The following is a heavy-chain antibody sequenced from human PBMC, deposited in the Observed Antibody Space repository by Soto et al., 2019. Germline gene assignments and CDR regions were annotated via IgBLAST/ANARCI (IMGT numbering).Heavy chain of an antibody. CDR2: ISSSGSTI. V-gene: IGHV3-11*01. D-gene: IGHD1-1*01. CDR3: ARSERGGAFDI. Sequence: VGFLRLSCAASGFTFSDYYMSWIRQAPGKGLEWVSYISSSGSTIYYADSVKGRFTISRDNAKNSLYLQMNSLRAEDTAVYYCARSERGGAFDIWGQGTMVTVSS. CDR1: GFTFSDYY. J-gene: IGHJ3*02.